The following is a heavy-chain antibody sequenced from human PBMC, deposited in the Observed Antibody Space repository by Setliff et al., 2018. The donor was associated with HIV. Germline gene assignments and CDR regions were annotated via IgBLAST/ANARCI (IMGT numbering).Heavy chain of an antibody. Sequence: PSETLSLTCTVSGGSISSSSYYWGWIRQPPGKGLEWIGSIYYSGSTYYNPSLKSRVTISVDTSKNQFSLKLSSVTAADTAVYYCAGQGYDYVWGSYRPPLGAFDIWGQGTMVT. V-gene: IGHV4-39*01. CDR1: GGSISSSSYY. CDR3: AGQGYDYVWGSYRPPLGAFDI. D-gene: IGHD3-16*02. CDR2: IYYSGST. J-gene: IGHJ3*02.